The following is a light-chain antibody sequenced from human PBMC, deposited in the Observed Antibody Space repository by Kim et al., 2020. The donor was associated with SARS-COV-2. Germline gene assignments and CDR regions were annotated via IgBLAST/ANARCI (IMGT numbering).Light chain of an antibody. J-gene: IGLJ3*02. V-gene: IGLV2-23*02. CDR2: EVS. Sequence: SITISCTGTSSDVGSYNLVSWYQQHPGKAPKLMIYEVSKRPSGVSNRFSGSKSGNTASLTISGLQAEDEADYYCCSYAGSSTGWVFGGGTKLTVL. CDR1: SSDVGSYNL. CDR3: CSYAGSSTGWV.